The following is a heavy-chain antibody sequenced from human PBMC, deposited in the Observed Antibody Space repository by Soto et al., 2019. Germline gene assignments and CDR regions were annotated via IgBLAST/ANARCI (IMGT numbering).Heavy chain of an antibody. V-gene: IGHV1-69*13. D-gene: IGHD3-22*01. CDR3: AREEPRITMIVVVPGAFDI. CDR2: TIPIFGTA. J-gene: IGHJ3*02. CDR1: GGTFSSYA. Sequence: ASVKVSCKASGGTFSSYAISWVRQAPGQGLEWMGGTIPIFGTANYAQKFQGRVTITADESTSTAYMELSSLRSEDTAVYYCAREEPRITMIVVVPGAFDIWGQGTMVTVSS.